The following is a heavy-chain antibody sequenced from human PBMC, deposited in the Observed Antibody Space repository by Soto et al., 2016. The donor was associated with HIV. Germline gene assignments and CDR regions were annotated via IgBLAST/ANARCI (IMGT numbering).Heavy chain of an antibody. D-gene: IGHD2-15*01. CDR2: INPNNGDT. CDR1: GYTFTANY. J-gene: IGHJ4*02. V-gene: IGHV1-2*02. Sequence: HLVQSGAEVKKPGASVKVSCKASGYTFTANYIQWVRQTPGQGLEWMGWINPNNGDTRYAQKFQGRVTMTRDTSINTAYMELSSLRTDDAAVYYCAKDCGLGGTRDYWGQGTLVTVSS. CDR3: AKDCGLGGTRDY.